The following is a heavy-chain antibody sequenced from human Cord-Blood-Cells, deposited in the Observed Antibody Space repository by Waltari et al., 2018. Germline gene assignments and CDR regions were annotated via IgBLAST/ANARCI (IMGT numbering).Heavy chain of an antibody. CDR1: YY. Sequence: YYWSWIRQPPGKGLEWIGYIYYSGSTNYNPSLKSRVTISVDTSKNQFSLKLSSVTAADTAVYYCARDSGNWYFDLWGRGTLVTVSS. V-gene: IGHV4-59*01. CDR3: ARDSGNWYFDL. CDR2: IYYSGST. D-gene: IGHD1-26*01. J-gene: IGHJ2*01.